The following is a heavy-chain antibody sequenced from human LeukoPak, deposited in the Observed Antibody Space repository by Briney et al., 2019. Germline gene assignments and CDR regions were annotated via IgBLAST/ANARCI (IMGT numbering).Heavy chain of an antibody. CDR3: ARGYSSAFIDY. V-gene: IGHV4-34*01. CDR1: GGSFSGYY. Sequence: PSETLSLTCAVYGGSFSGYYWSWIRQPPGKGLEWIGEINHSGSTNYNPSLKSRVTISVDTSKNQLSLKLSSVTAADTAVYYCARGYSSAFIDYWGQGTLVTVSS. D-gene: IGHD6-19*01. J-gene: IGHJ4*02. CDR2: INHSGST.